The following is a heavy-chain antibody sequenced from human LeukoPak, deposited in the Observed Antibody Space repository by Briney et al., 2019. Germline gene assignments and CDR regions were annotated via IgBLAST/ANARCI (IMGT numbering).Heavy chain of an antibody. CDR3: ARDQAMAGGGDY. V-gene: IGHV1-2*06. CDR2: INPNSGGT. D-gene: IGHD5-18*01. J-gene: IGHJ4*01. CDR1: GYTFTGYY. Sequence: ASMKVSCKASGYTFTGYYMHWVRQAPGQGLEWMGRINPNSGGTNYAQKFQGRVTMTRDTSISTAYMELSRLRSDDTAVYYCARDQAMAGGGDYWGQGTLVTVSS.